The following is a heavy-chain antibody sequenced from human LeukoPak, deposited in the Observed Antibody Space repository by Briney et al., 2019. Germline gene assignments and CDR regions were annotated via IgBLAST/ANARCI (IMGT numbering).Heavy chain of an antibody. CDR1: GYTFSNND. Sequence: GASVKVSCEASGYTFSNNDINWVRQATGQGLEWMGWMNPISGNTGFAQKFQGRVTITRITSISTAYMEMSSLRSDDTAVYYCVRGAKCSGADCDSTKEYVYYFDYWGQGTLVTVSS. V-gene: IGHV1-8*03. CDR3: VRGAKCSGADCDSTKEYVYYFDY. J-gene: IGHJ4*02. D-gene: IGHD6-25*01. CDR2: MNPISGNT.